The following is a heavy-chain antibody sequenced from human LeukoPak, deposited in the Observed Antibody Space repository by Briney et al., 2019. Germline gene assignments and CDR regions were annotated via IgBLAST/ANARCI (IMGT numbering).Heavy chain of an antibody. J-gene: IGHJ4*02. V-gene: IGHV3-33*01. D-gene: IGHD3-22*01. CDR2: IYYDGSNK. Sequence: GGSLRLSCAASGFTFSSYGMHWVRQAPGKGLEWVAIIYYDGSNKYYADSVKGRFTISRDNSKDTLYLQMNSLRAEDTAVYYCARQIAYYYDSSGYYTTDYWGQGTLVTVSS. CDR1: GFTFSSYG. CDR3: ARQIAYYYDSSGYYTTDY.